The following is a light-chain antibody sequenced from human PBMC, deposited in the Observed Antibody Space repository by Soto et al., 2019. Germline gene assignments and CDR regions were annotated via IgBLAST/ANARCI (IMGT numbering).Light chain of an antibody. CDR1: SSDVGSYNL. CDR3: CSYADSSTFVV. J-gene: IGLJ2*01. Sequence: QSVLTQPASVSGSPGQSITISCTGTSSDVGSYNLVSWYQQHPGKAPKLMIYEGSKRPSGVSNRFSGSKSGNTASLTISGLQAEDDADYYCCSYADSSTFVVFGGGTQLTVL. CDR2: EGS. V-gene: IGLV2-23*03.